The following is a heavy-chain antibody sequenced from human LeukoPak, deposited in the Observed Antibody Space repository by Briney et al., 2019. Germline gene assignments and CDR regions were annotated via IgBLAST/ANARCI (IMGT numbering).Heavy chain of an antibody. D-gene: IGHD2-2*01. CDR2: IYYSGST. Sequence: SETLSLTCTVSGGSVSSGSYYWSWIRQPPGKGLEWIGYIYYSGSTNYNPSLKSRVTISVDTSKNQFSLKLSSVTAADTAVYYCARGLPYCSSTSCYAGYYFDYWGQGTLVTVSS. V-gene: IGHV4-61*01. CDR3: ARGLPYCSSTSCYAGYYFDY. J-gene: IGHJ4*02. CDR1: GGSVSSGSYY.